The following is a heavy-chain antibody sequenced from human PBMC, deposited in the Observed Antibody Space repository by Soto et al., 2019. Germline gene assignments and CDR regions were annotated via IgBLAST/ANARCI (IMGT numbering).Heavy chain of an antibody. CDR1: GGSISSRDYY. CDR2: IYYSGGT. Sequence: QVQLQESGPGLVKPSQTLSLTCTVSGGSISSRDYYWSWIRQHPGKGLEWIGNIYYSGGTYSNPSLKTRATISIAPSPSQSSLKLNSLTAAATAVYYCARAPVALGATRTSPYFDYWGRGTLVTVSS. CDR3: ARAPVALGATRTSPYFDY. V-gene: IGHV4-31*03. J-gene: IGHJ4*02. D-gene: IGHD1-26*01.